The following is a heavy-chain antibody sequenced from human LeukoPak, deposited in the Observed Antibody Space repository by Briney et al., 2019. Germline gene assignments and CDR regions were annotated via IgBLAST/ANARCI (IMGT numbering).Heavy chain of an antibody. CDR1: GLAFTDYE. CDR3: ARAPKWSYTGYVGR. Sequence: GGSLRLSCVASGLAFTDYEMNWVRQAPGKGLEWLSYITNRGDHTHYIDSVRGRFIISRDNAQKSLFLQMNSLRVEDTAVYYCARAPKWSYTGYVGRWGQGTLVTVSS. J-gene: IGHJ4*02. V-gene: IGHV3-48*03. CDR2: ITNRGDHT. D-gene: IGHD5-12*01.